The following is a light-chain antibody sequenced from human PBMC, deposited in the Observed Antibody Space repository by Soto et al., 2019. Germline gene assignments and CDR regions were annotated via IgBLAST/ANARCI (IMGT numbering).Light chain of an antibody. CDR3: QEYNSYSRGT. J-gene: IGKJ1*01. CDR2: KAS. V-gene: IGKV1-5*03. Sequence: DIQMAQSPSTLPASVGDRATITCRASQSISNWLAWYQQKPGKAPKLLIYKASSSESGVPSRFSGSGSGTEFTLTINSLQSDDFATYYCQEYNSYSRGTFGQGTKVDIK. CDR1: QSISNW.